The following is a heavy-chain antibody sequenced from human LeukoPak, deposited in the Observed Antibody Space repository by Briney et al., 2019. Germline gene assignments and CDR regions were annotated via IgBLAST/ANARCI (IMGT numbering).Heavy chain of an antibody. CDR1: GGSISSGGYS. CDR2: IYHSGST. CDR3: ARAINWGIPRYYFDY. D-gene: IGHD7-27*01. J-gene: IGHJ4*02. Sequence: SETLSLTCAVSGGSISSGGYSWSWIRQPPGKGLEWIGYIYHSGSTYYNPSLKSRVTISVDRSKNQFSLKLSSVTAADTAVYYCARAINWGIPRYYFDYWGQGTLVTVSS. V-gene: IGHV4-30-2*01.